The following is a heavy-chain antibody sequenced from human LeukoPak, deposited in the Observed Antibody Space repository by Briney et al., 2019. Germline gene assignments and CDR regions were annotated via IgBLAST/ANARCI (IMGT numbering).Heavy chain of an antibody. CDR3: AGDRSALPPRPLNWFDP. J-gene: IGHJ5*02. V-gene: IGHV1-69*04. Sequence: SVKVSCKASGGTFSSYAIGWVRQAPGQGLEWMGRIIPIFGIANYAQKFQGRVTITADKSTSTAYMELSSLRSEDTAVYYCAGDRSALPPRPLNWFDPWGQGTLVTVSS. CDR2: IIPIFGIA. D-gene: IGHD1-26*01. CDR1: GGTFSSYA.